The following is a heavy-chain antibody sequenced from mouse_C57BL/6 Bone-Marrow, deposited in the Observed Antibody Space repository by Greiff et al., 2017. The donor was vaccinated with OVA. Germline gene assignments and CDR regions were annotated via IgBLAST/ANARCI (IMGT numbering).Heavy chain of an antibody. CDR3: ARYGGGQLRLRGCGVDY. D-gene: IGHD3-2*02. CDR1: GFTFTDYY. V-gene: IGHV7-3*01. J-gene: IGHJ4*01. CDR2: IRNKANGYKT. Sequence: EVQGVESGGGLVQPGGSLSLSCAASGFTFTDYYMSWVRQPPGKALEWLGFIRNKANGYKTEYSASVKGRFTISRDNSQSILYLQMNALRAEDSATDYCARYGGGQLRLRGCGVDYWGQGTSVTVSS.